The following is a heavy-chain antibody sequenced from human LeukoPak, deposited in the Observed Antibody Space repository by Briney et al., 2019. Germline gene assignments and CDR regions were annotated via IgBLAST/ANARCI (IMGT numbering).Heavy chain of an antibody. CDR3: AKAVGARGYSGYDPYYYYGMDV. CDR2: IGTGGRSI. J-gene: IGHJ6*02. D-gene: IGHD5-12*01. V-gene: IGHV3-48*03. Sequence: PGRSLRLSCTASGFTFGDYAMSWVRQAPGKGLEWLSYIGTGGRSIYYADSVKGRFTISRDDVKNSLDLQMDSLRAEDTAVYYCAKAVGARGYSGYDPYYYYGMDVWGQGTTVTVSS. CDR1: GFTFGDYA.